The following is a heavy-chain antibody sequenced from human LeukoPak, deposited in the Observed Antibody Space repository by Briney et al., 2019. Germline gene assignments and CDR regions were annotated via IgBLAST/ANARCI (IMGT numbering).Heavy chain of an antibody. Sequence: GGSLRLSCAASGFTFSSYAMSWVRQAPGKGLEWVSAICGSGGSTYYADSVKGRFTISRDNSKNTLYLQMNSLRAEDTAVYYCAKDRGDCSSTSCSHTAFDYWGQGTLVTVSS. CDR2: ICGSGGST. V-gene: IGHV3-23*01. CDR1: GFTFSSYA. CDR3: AKDRGDCSSTSCSHTAFDY. J-gene: IGHJ4*02. D-gene: IGHD2-2*01.